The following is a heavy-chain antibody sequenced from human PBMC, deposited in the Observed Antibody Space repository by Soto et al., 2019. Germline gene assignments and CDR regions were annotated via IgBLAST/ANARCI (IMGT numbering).Heavy chain of an antibody. CDR2: TKDKAYSYTT. V-gene: IGHV3-72*01. CDR3: ASIRGVVGF. J-gene: IGHJ4*02. D-gene: IGHD3-10*01. Sequence: EVQLVESGGDWVQPGGSLRLSCAASGLSLSDVFIEWVRQAPGKGLEWVVRTKDKAYSYTTEYAASLKGRFTISRDDSRHSVFLQMSSLKTEDTAVYYCASIRGVVGFWGQGTLVTVSS. CDR1: GLSLSDVF.